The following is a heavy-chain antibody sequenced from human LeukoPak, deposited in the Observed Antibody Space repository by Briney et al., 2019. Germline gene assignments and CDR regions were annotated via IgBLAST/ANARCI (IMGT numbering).Heavy chain of an antibody. Sequence: SQTLSLTCTVSGGSISSSSYYWGWIRQPPGKGLEWIGSIYYSGSTYYNPSLKSRVTISVDTSKNQFSLKLSSVTAADTAVYYCARPSSSWYNWFDPWGQGTLVTVSS. CDR1: GGSISSSSYY. CDR3: ARPSSSWYNWFDP. J-gene: IGHJ5*02. V-gene: IGHV4-39*01. CDR2: IYYSGST. D-gene: IGHD6-13*01.